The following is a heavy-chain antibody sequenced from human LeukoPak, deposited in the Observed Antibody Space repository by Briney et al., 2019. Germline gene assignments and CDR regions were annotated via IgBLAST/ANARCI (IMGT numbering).Heavy chain of an antibody. CDR3: AKDLHYGSGSDPPLWYMDV. CDR1: GFTFSSYA. Sequence: GGSLRLSCAASGFTFSSYAMSWVRQAPGKGLEWVSAISGSGDSTYYADSVKGRFTISRDNSKKTLYLQLNSLRAEDTAVYYCAKDLHYGSGSDPPLWYMDVWGKGTTVTVSS. D-gene: IGHD3-10*01. V-gene: IGHV3-23*01. CDR2: ISGSGDST. J-gene: IGHJ6*03.